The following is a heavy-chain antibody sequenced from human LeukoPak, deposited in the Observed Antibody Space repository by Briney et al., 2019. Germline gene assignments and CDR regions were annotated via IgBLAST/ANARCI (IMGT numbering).Heavy chain of an antibody. CDR3: ARHRNDDYVYYYYYMDV. J-gene: IGHJ6*03. CDR2: IYYSGST. D-gene: IGHD4-17*01. CDR1: GGSISSYY. Sequence: PSETLSLTCTVSGGSISSYYWSWIRQPPGKGLKWIGYIYYSGSTNYNPSLKSRVTISVDTSKNPFSLKLSSVTAADTAVYYCARHRNDDYVYYYYYMDVWGKGTTVTVSS. V-gene: IGHV4-59*08.